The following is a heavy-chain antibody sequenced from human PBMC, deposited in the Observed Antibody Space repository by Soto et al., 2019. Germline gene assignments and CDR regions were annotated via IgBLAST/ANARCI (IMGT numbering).Heavy chain of an antibody. V-gene: IGHV4-4*02. J-gene: IGHJ4*02. Sequence: PSETLSLTCAVSSGSISSSNWWSWVRQPPGKGLEWIGEIYHSGSTNYNPSLKSRVTISVDKSKNQFSLKLSSVTAADTAVYYCARGGSSSSLTLGIFADWGQGTLVTVSS. CDR3: ARGGSSSSLTLGIFAD. CDR2: IYHSGST. CDR1: SGSISSSNW. D-gene: IGHD6-6*01.